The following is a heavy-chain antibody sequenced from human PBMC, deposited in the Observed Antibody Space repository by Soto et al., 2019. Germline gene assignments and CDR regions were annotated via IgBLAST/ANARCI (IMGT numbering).Heavy chain of an antibody. CDR1: GFTFSSYA. Sequence: GVLRLSCAASGFTFSSYAMTWVRQTPGKGLEWVSTISRGGSTIYYADSVKGRFTISRDNAKNSLYLQMNSLRAEDTAVYYCAREIVDTAMVTYHYYYGMDVWGQGTTVTVSS. CDR2: ISRGGSTI. CDR3: AREIVDTAMVTYHYYYGMDV. V-gene: IGHV3-21*04. D-gene: IGHD5-18*01. J-gene: IGHJ6*02.